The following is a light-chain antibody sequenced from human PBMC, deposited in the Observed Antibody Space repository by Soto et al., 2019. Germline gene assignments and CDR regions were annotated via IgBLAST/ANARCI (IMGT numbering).Light chain of an antibody. CDR2: GAS. J-gene: IGKJ2*01. CDR3: QQYGSRGYT. V-gene: IGKV3-20*01. CDR1: QSVSSSY. Sequence: LXPGERATLSCRASQSVSSSYLAWYQQKPGQAPRLLIYGASSRATGIPDRFSGSGSGTVFTLTISRIEPEDVAVCYCQQYGSRGYTFGQGTKLEIK.